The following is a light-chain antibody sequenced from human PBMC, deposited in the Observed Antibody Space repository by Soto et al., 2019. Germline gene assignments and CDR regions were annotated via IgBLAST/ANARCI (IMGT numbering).Light chain of an antibody. CDR3: QQYHLCPPMT. V-gene: IGKV3-15*01. CDR1: QSVRSN. Sequence: EILMTQSPATLSVSPGERATLSCRASQSVRSNLAWYQQKPGQAPRLLVYAASTRATGIPSKFGGSGSRPESTLTIRYLQSEDIGVQYCQQYHLCPPMTFGQGTLLEIK. CDR2: AAS. J-gene: IGKJ5*01.